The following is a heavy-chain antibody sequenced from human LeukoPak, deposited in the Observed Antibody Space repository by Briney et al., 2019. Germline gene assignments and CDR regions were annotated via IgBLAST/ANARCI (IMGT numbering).Heavy chain of an antibody. V-gene: IGHV3-30*04. CDR1: GFTFSSYA. J-gene: IGHJ4*02. CDR2: ISYDGSNK. Sequence: GGSLRLSCAASGFTFSSYAMHWVRQAPGKGLEWVAVISYDGSNKYYADSVKGRFTISRDNSKNTLYLQMNSLRAEDTAVYYCAKGPWDIVVVPAAIAYWGQGTLVTVSS. D-gene: IGHD2-2*02. CDR3: AKGPWDIVVVPAAIAY.